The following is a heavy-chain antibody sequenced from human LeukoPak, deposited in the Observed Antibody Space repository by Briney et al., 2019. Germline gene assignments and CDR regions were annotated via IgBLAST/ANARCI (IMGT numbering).Heavy chain of an antibody. Sequence: SVKVSFKASGGTFSIYAISWVRQAPGQGREWMGGIIPIFGTANYAQKFQGRVTITADKSTSTAYMELSSLRSEDTAVYYCAGDLGTVAAGSWWFDPWGQGTLVTVSS. CDR2: IIPIFGTA. D-gene: IGHD6-13*01. CDR3: AGDLGTVAAGSWWFDP. J-gene: IGHJ5*02. CDR1: GGTFSIYA. V-gene: IGHV1-69*06.